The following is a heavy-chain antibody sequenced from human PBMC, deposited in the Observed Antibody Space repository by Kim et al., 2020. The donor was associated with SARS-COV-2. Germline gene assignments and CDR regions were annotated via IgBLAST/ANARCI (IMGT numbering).Heavy chain of an antibody. CDR3: AREWERGWYGVREYYFAY. V-gene: IGHV3-48*02. CDR2: ISSSSSTI. J-gene: IGHJ4*02. Sequence: GGSLRLSCAASGFTFSSYSMNWVRQAPGKGLEWVSYISSSSSTIYYADSVKGRFTISRDNAKNSLYLQMNSLRDEDTAVYYCAREWERGWYGVREYYFAYWGQGTLVTVSS. CDR1: GFTFSSYS. D-gene: IGHD6-19*01.